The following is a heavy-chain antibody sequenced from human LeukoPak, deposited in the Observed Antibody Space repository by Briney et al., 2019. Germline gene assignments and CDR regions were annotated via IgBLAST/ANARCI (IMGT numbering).Heavy chain of an antibody. V-gene: IGHV3-23*01. CDR3: AGRVTGYSSGYVY. J-gene: IGHJ4*02. Sequence: XSWVRQXXXXXXDWVSVISGSAHKIRYADSVKGRFTISRDNSENTVYLQMNNLRAEDTALYYCAGRVTGYSSGYVYWGQGTLVTVSS. CDR2: ISGSAHKI. D-gene: IGHD5-18*01.